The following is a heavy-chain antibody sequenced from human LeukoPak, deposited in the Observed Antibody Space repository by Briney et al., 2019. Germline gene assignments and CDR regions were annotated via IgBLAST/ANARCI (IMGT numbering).Heavy chain of an antibody. CDR2: IYYSGST. CDR1: GGSISSGDYY. D-gene: IGHD2-15*01. V-gene: IGHV4-30-4*08. CDR3: ASPEGRYCSGGSCYGY. J-gene: IGHJ4*02. Sequence: SETLSLTCTVSGGSISSGDYYWSWIRQPPGKGLEWIGYIYYSGSTYYSPSLKSRVTISADTSKNQLSLKLSSVTAADTAVYYCASPEGRYCSGGSCYGYWGQGTLVTVSS.